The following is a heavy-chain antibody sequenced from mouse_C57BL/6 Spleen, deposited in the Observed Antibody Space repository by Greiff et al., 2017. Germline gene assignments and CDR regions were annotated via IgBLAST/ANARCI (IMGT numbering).Heavy chain of an antibody. CDR2: IYPGGGYT. CDR1: GYTFTNYW. V-gene: IGHV1-63*01. D-gene: IGHD2-3*01. CDR3: ARLDGPYFDY. J-gene: IGHJ2*01. Sequence: QVQLQQSGAELVRPGTSVKMSCKASGYTFTNYWIGWAKQRPGHGLEWIGDIYPGGGYTNYNEKFKGKATLTADKSSSTAYMQFRSLTSEESAIYYCARLDGPYFDYWGQGTTLTVSS.